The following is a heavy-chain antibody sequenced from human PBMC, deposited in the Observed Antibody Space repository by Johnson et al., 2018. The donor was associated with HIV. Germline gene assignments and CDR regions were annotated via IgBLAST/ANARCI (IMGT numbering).Heavy chain of an antibody. CDR3: SRDGEMATIYYAFDI. CDR1: GFTFGDYA. V-gene: IGHV3-49*03. D-gene: IGHD5-24*01. J-gene: IGHJ3*02. CDR2: IRSKAYGGTT. Sequence: VRLVESGGGLVQPGRSLRLSCTASGFTFGDYAMSWFRQAPGKGLEWVGFIRSKAYGGTTEYAASVKGRFTISRDDSKSIAYLQMNSLKTEDTAVYYCSRDGEMATIYYAFDIWGQGTMVTVSA.